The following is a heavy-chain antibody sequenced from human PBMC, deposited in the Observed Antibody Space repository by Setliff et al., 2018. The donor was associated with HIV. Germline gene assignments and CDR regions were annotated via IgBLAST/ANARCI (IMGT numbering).Heavy chain of an antibody. D-gene: IGHD3-3*01. J-gene: IGHJ4*02. CDR2: INHSGRT. Sequence: NPSETLSLTCAVYGGSFSDNYWSWIRQSPGKGLEWIGEINHSGRTKYSPSLRSRVSISVDTSKNQFSLRLSSVAAGDTAVYYCARSIVPVASGYYYFEYWGQGTLVTVSS. CDR3: ARSIVPVASGYYYFEY. V-gene: IGHV4-34*01. CDR1: GGSFSDNY.